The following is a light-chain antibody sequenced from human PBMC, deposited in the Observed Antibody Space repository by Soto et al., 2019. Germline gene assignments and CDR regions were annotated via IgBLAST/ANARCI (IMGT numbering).Light chain of an antibody. V-gene: IGKV3-15*01. J-gene: IGKJ1*01. CDR3: QQYNDWPLT. CDR2: GAF. CDR1: QSVSSN. Sequence: EILMTQSPVTLSVSPGERATLSCRASQSVSSNLAWYQQKSGQAPSLLIYGAFTRATGIPARFSGTGSGTEFTLTISSLQSEDFALYYCQQYNDWPLTFGQGTKV.